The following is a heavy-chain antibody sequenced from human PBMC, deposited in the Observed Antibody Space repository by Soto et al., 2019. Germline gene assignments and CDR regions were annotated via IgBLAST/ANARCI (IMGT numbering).Heavy chain of an antibody. V-gene: IGHV4-34*01. D-gene: IGHD3-10*01. CDR3: ARGTLLWFAGGRGNWFDP. J-gene: IGHJ5*02. CDR2: INHSGST. Sequence: SETLSLTCAVYGGSFSGYYWTWIRQPPGTGLEWIGEINHSGSTNYNPSLKSRVTISVDTSKNQFSLKLSSVTAADTAVYYCARGTLLWFAGGRGNWFDPWGQGTLVTVSS. CDR1: GGSFSGYY.